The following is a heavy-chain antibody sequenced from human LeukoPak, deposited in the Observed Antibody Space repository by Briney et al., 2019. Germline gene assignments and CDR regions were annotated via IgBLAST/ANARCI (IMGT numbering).Heavy chain of an antibody. CDR2: FDGNGPNT. D-gene: IGHD2-8*02. CDR1: GFTFSSFA. CDR3: AKPRTTGLGWAQFDY. V-gene: IGHV3-23*01. J-gene: IGHJ4*02. Sequence: EGSLRLSCAASGFTFSSFAMTWVRQAPGKGLEWVSGFDGNGPNTYYADSVKGRWTISRDNSRNTLYLEMNSLRPEDTAIYYCAKPRTTGLGWAQFDYWGQGSLVTVSS.